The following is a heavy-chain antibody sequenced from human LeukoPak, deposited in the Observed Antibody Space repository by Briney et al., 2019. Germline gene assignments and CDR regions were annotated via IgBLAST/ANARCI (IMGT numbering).Heavy chain of an antibody. CDR1: GGFISSSSYY. CDR3: ARPPEIIAVAGTKGLWYFDL. Sequence: PSETLSLTCAVYGGFISSSSYYWGWIRQPPGKGLEWIGSIYYSGSTYYNPSLKSRVTISVDTSKNQFSLKLSSVTAADTAVYYCARPPEIIAVAGTKGLWYFDLWGRGTLVTVSS. V-gene: IGHV4-39*01. D-gene: IGHD6-19*01. CDR2: IYYSGST. J-gene: IGHJ2*01.